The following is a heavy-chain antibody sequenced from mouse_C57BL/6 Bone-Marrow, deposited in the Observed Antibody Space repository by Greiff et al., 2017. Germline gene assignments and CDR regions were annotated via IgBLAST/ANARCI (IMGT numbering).Heavy chain of an antibody. CDR1: GYTFTGHW. CDR2: IFPGSGST. V-gene: IGHV1-56*01. CDR3: ARGLYYDYDGWYFDV. Sequence: QVQLKESGPELVRPGASVKISCKAPGYTFTGHWMQWVRQRPGQGLEWIGEIFPGSGSTYYNEKFKGKATLTVDTSSSTAYMQLSSLTSDDSAVYFCARGLYYDYDGWYFDVWGTGTTVTVSS. D-gene: IGHD2-4*01. J-gene: IGHJ1*03.